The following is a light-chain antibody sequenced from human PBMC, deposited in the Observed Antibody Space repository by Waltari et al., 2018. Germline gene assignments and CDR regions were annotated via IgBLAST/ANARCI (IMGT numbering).Light chain of an antibody. V-gene: IGLV3-19*01. CDR2: GKN. J-gene: IGLJ2*01. CDR1: ILRTSY. Sequence: SSELTQDPAVSVALGQTVRITCHGDILRTSYSTWIRQKPGQAPELVIYGKNNRPSGIPDRFSASSSGTTTSLTITGAQAEDEADYYCSSRDMSGDVVFGGGTELTVL. CDR3: SSRDMSGDVV.